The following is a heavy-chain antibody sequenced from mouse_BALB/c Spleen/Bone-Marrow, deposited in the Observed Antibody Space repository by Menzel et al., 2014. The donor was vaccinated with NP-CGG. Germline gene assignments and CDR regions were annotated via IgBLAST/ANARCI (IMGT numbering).Heavy chain of an antibody. J-gene: IGHJ3*01. V-gene: IGHV10-1*02. CDR3: VRSDDGYFAY. CDR1: GFTFNTYA. Sequence: EVQLVESGGGLVQPKGSLKLSCAASGFTFNTYAMNWVRQAPGKGLEWVARIRSKSNNYATYYADSVKDRFTVSRDDSQSMLFLQMNNLKTEDTAMYYCVRSDDGYFAYWGQGTLVTVSA. CDR2: IRSKSNNYAT. D-gene: IGHD2-3*01.